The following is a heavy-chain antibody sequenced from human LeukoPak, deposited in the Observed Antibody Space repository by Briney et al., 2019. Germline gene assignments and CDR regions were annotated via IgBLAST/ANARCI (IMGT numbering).Heavy chain of an antibody. J-gene: IGHJ5*02. Sequence: PGGSLRLSCAASGFTFDDYGLSWVRQVPGKGLEWVSGLNWNGASTGYADSVKGRFTISRDNAKNSLYLQMNSLRAEDTAVYYCARDLGYSYRNWFDPWGQGTLVTVSS. D-gene: IGHD5-18*01. CDR2: LNWNGAST. V-gene: IGHV3-20*04. CDR1: GFTFDDYG. CDR3: ARDLGYSYRNWFDP.